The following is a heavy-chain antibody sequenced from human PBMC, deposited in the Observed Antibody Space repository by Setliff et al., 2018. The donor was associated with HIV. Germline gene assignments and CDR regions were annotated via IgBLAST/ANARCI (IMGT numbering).Heavy chain of an antibody. V-gene: IGHV1-69*10. J-gene: IGHJ3*02. Sequence: SVKVSCKASGGTFSSSAISWVRQAPGQGLEWMGGIIPILGIANYAQKFQGRVTITADKSTSTAYMELSSLRSEDTAVYYCARSRVHYYYDSSGYPTRYDAFDIWGQGTMVTVSS. CDR1: GGTFSSSA. CDR2: IIPILGIA. D-gene: IGHD3-22*01. CDR3: ARSRVHYYYDSSGYPTRYDAFDI.